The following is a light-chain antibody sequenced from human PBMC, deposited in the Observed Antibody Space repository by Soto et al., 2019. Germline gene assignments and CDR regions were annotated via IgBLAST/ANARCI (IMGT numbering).Light chain of an antibody. V-gene: IGLV2-14*03. CDR1: SSDIGGLNY. Sequence: QSALTQPASVSGSPGQSITISCTATSSDIGGLNYVSWYQQHPGRAPKLLIYDVSNRPSGVSNRFSASKSGNTASLTISGLQAEDEADYYCSSFTTSVTYVFGGGTKLTVL. J-gene: IGLJ1*01. CDR2: DVS. CDR3: SSFTTSVTYV.